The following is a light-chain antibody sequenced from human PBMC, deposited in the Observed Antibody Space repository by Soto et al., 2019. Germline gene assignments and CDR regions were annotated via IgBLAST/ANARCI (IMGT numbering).Light chain of an antibody. Sequence: DIQMTQSPSSLSASVGXRXTITCRASQSIXXXLNWYQQKPGKAPKLLIYAASSLQSGVPSRFSGSGSGTDFTLTISSLQPEDFATYYCQQSYSTPLTFGGGTKVEIK. CDR2: AAS. CDR1: QSIXXX. J-gene: IGKJ4*01. V-gene: IGKV1-39*01. CDR3: QQSYSTPLT.